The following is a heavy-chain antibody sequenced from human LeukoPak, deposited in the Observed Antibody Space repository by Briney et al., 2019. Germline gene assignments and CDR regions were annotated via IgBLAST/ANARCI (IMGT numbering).Heavy chain of an antibody. CDR1: GGSISSYF. J-gene: IGHJ4*02. D-gene: IGHD4-11*01. V-gene: IGHV4-59*08. CDR3: ARLAPGDYHEYYFDY. CDR2: IYYSGST. Sequence: SGTLSLTCTVSGGSISSYFWSWIRQPPGKGLEWIGYIYYSGSTNYNPSLKSRATISVNTSKNQFSLKLSSVTAADTAVYYCARLAPGDYHEYYFDYWGQGTLVTVSS.